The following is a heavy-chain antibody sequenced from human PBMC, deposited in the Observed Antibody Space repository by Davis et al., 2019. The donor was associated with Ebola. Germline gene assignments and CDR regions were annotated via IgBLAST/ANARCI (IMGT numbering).Heavy chain of an antibody. D-gene: IGHD2-15*01. V-gene: IGHV1-3*01. Sequence: ASVKVSCKASGYTFTSYGISWVRQAPGQGLEWMGWINAGNGNTKYSQKFQGRVTITRDTSASTAYMELSSLRSEDTAVYYCARDLVVVAAPHNWFDPWGQGTLVTVSS. CDR1: GYTFTSYG. CDR3: ARDLVVVAAPHNWFDP. J-gene: IGHJ5*02. CDR2: INAGNGNT.